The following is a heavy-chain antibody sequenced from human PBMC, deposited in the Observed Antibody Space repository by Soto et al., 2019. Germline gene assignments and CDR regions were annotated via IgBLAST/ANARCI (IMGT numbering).Heavy chain of an antibody. D-gene: IGHD3-16*02. V-gene: IGHV1-18*01. J-gene: IGHJ4*02. Sequence: QVQLVQSGAEVEKPGASAKVSCKASGYTFITYGISWMRQAPGQGLEWMGWISPYNGNTEYAQKFQGRVTITTDTPTSTAYMELRSLTSDDTAVYYCAREGIWGSFRYFDYWGQGTRVTVSS. CDR1: GYTFITYG. CDR2: ISPYNGNT. CDR3: AREGIWGSFRYFDY.